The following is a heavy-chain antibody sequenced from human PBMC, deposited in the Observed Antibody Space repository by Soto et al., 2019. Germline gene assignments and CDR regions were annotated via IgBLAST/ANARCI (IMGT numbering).Heavy chain of an antibody. CDR2: FDHEDDKT. J-gene: IGHJ6*02. CDR3: ARDFSLEVSSGYSDYYYYGMDV. D-gene: IGHD3-22*01. V-gene: IGHV1-24*01. Sequence: GASVKVSCKVSGYTLSELSMHWVRQAPGKGLEWMGNFDHEDDKTVYAQKFQGRVTMTADTSTDTTYMEVSRLSSEDTAVYFCARDFSLEVSSGYSDYYYYGMDVWGQGTTVTVYS. CDR1: GYTLSELS.